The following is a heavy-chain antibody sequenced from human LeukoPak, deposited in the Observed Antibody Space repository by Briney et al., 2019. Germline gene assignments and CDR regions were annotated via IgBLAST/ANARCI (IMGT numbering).Heavy chain of an antibody. J-gene: IGHJ4*02. D-gene: IGHD6-6*01. V-gene: IGHV3-9*01. CDR3: ARGPNSNWSGLDF. Sequence: GGSLRLSCAASGFTFDDYDMHWVRQAPGKGLEWVSGITWNSHSIAYADSVKGRFTISRDNAKNTLYLQVNNLRAEDTAVYYCARGPNSNWSGLDFWGQGTLLTVSS. CDR1: GFTFDDYD. CDR2: ITWNSHSI.